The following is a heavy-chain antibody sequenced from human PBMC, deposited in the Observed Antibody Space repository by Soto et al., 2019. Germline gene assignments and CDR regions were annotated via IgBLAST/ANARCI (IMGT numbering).Heavy chain of an antibody. V-gene: IGHV3-74*03. D-gene: IGHD3-16*01. CDR2: INSDATIT. CDR3: VKNGGQ. J-gene: IGHJ4*02. CDR1: GFTFSSSW. Sequence: VQLVESGGALVQPGGSLRLSCAASGFTFSSSWMHWVRQTPGRRLVWVSRINSDATITTYADSVKGRFTISRDNAQNTLYLQMNSLRVDDTGVYYCVKNGGQWGQGTLVTVSS.